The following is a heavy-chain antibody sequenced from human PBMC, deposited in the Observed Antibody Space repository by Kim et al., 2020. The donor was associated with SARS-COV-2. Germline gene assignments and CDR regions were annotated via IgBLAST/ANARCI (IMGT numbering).Heavy chain of an antibody. J-gene: IGHJ4*02. D-gene: IGHD5-18*01. Sequence: VKGRFTTSRDNAKNSLYLQMNSLRAEDTAVYYCAREAQSWIQLHSSFDYWGQGTLVTVSS. V-gene: IGHV3-11*05. CDR3: AREAQSWIQLHSSFDY.